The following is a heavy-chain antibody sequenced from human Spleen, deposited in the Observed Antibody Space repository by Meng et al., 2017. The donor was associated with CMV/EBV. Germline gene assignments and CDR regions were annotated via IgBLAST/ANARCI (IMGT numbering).Heavy chain of an antibody. J-gene: IGHJ5*02. V-gene: IGHV4-39*01. CDR3: ARHSVVIRGINNWFDP. CDR1: GSISSSSSY. CDR2: IYYSGST. Sequence: GSISSSSSYWGWIRQPPGKGLEWIGSIYYSGSTYYNPSLKSRVTISVDTSKNQFSLKLSSVTAADTAVYYCARHSVVIRGINNWFDPWGQGTLVTVSS. D-gene: IGHD3-10*01.